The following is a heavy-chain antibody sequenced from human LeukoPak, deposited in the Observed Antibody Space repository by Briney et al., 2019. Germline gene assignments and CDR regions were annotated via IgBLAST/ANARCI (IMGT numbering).Heavy chain of an antibody. CDR1: GFTFSSSA. CDR3: AKVYRDNGDYFAFNV. V-gene: IGHV3-23*01. D-gene: IGHD4-17*01. Sequence: PGGSLRLSCAASGFTFSSSAMSWVRQAPGKGLEWVSAISNNGGYTYYADSVQGRFTISRDNSKSTLCLQMNSLRAEDTAVYYCAKVYRDNGDYFAFNVWGQGTMVTVSS. CDR2: ISNNGGYT. J-gene: IGHJ3*01.